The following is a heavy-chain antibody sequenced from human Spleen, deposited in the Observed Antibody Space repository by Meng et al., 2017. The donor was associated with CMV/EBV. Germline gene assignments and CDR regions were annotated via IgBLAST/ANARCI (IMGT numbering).Heavy chain of an antibody. Sequence: QTSWKVCRPTLVNPPQSLTLTCTFSGFSLSTSGVGVGWIRQPPGKALEWLALIYWDDDKRYSPSLKSRLTITKDTSKNQVVLTMTNMDPVDTATYYCAHRILSRGFDPWGQGTLVTVSS. V-gene: IGHV2-5*02. CDR2: IYWDDDK. D-gene: IGHD2-15*01. CDR3: AHRILSRGFDP. CDR1: GFSLSTSGVG. J-gene: IGHJ5*02.